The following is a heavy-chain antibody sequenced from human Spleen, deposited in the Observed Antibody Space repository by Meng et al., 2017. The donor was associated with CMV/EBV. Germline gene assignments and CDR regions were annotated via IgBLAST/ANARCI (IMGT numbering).Heavy chain of an antibody. V-gene: IGHV4-34*01. J-gene: IGHJ4*02. CDR1: GGSFSGYY. Sequence: GSLRLSCAVYGGSFSGYYWSWIRQPPGKGLEWIGEINHSGSTSYNPSLKSRVTISVDTSKNQFSLKLSSVTAADTAVYYCARILYNYGYDYWGQGTLVTVSS. CDR3: ARILYNYGYDY. D-gene: IGHD5-18*01. CDR2: INHSGST.